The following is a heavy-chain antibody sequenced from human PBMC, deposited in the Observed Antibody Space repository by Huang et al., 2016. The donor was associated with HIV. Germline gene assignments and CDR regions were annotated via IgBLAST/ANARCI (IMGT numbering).Heavy chain of an antibody. CDR2: IYWDNEE. CDR3: VHRLRYGKWYVDY. D-gene: IGHD6-13*01. CDR1: GFSLTSSGVA. V-gene: IGHV2-5*02. Sequence: QITLKESGPTLVKPTQTLTLTCTFSGFSLTSSGVAVGWIRPPPGKAREWLALIYWDNEERFSPSLKTRLTINKDTPKNEVGLTMTNMDPVDTATYYCVHRLRYGKWYVDYWGQGGLVTVSS. J-gene: IGHJ4*02.